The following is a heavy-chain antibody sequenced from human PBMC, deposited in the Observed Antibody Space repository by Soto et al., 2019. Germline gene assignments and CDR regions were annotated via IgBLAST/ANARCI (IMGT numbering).Heavy chain of an antibody. CDR2: IYYSGST. J-gene: IGHJ4*02. V-gene: IGHV4-31*03. Sequence: QVQLQESGPGLVKPSQTLSLTCTVSGGSISSGGYYWSWIRQHPGKGLEWIGYIYYSGSTYYNPSLQRRVTISVDTSKNQFSLKLSSVTAADTAVYYCARDKYSGYDLGYWGQGTLVPVSS. CDR1: GGSISSGGYY. D-gene: IGHD5-12*01. CDR3: ARDKYSGYDLGY.